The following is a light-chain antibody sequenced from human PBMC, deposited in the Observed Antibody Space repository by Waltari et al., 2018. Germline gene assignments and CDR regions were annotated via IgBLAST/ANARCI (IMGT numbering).Light chain of an antibody. J-gene: IGLJ1*01. V-gene: IGLV2-14*01. CDR2: DVS. Sequence: QSALTQPASVSGSPGQSITISCTGTSSDVGAYNYVPWYQQHPGKAPKLIIYDVSNRPSGVSNRFSGSKSGNTASLSISGLQAEDEADYYCTSYTSSSPCVFGTGTKVTVL. CDR1: SSDVGAYNY. CDR3: TSYTSSSPCV.